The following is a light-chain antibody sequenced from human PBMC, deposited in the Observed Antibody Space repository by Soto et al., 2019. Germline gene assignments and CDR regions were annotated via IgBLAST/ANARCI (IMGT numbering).Light chain of an antibody. CDR3: QSYDSSLSVVV. CDR2: DNN. CDR1: SSNIGAGYD. Sequence: QSVLTQPPSVSGAPGQRVTISCTGSSSNIGAGYDVHWYQQLPGTAPKLLMYDNNNRPSGVPDRFSGSKSGTSASLAITGLQAEDEADYYCQSYDSSLSVVVFGGGTKLTVL. V-gene: IGLV1-40*01. J-gene: IGLJ2*01.